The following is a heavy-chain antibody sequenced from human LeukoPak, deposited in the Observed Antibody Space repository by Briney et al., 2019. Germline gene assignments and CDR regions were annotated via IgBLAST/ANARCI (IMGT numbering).Heavy chain of an antibody. V-gene: IGHV3-21*01. CDR1: GFTFSSYG. CDR3: ARVKDGDYVGAFDI. J-gene: IGHJ3*02. D-gene: IGHD4-17*01. CDR2: ISSSSSYI. Sequence: GGSLRLSCAASGFTFSSYGMNWVRQAPGKGLEWVSSISSSSSYIYYADSVKGRFTISRDNAKNSLYLQMNSLRAEDTAVYYCARVKDGDYVGAFDIWGQGTMVTVSS.